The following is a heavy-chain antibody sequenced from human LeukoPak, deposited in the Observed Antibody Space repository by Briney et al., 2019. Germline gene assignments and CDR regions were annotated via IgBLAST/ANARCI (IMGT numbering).Heavy chain of an antibody. D-gene: IGHD4-17*01. V-gene: IGHV1-2*02. CDR1: GYTFTDYY. CDR2: ISPNSGAA. J-gene: IGHJ4*02. Sequence: ASVKVSCKASGYTFTDYYLHWVRQAPGQGLEWMGWISPNSGAANYAQKFQGRVTMTRDTSISTAFMELTRLRSDDTAVYYCARDNTVTTPRNWGPGTLVTVSS. CDR3: ARDNTVTTPRN.